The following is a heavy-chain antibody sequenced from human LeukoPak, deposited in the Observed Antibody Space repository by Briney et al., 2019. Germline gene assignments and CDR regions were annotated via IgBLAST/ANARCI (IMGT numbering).Heavy chain of an antibody. J-gene: IGHJ5*02. Sequence: SQTLSLTCAISGDSVSSNSAAWNWIRQSPSIGLEWLGSTYYRDKLYNEYAVSVNSCITIMPEQSKNQFSLQLNAVTPADTAVYYCAREGSSYGNNWFDPWGQGTMVTVSS. D-gene: IGHD5-18*01. CDR1: GDSVSSNSAA. V-gene: IGHV6-1*03. CDR3: AREGSSYGNNWFDP. CDR2: TYYRDKLYN.